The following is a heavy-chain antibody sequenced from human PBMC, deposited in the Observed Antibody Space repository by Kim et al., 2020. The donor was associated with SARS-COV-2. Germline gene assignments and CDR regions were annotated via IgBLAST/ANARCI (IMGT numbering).Heavy chain of an antibody. D-gene: IGHD3-3*01. V-gene: IGHV3-33*01. Sequence: GGSLRLSCAASGFTFSSYGMHWVRQAPGKGLEWLAVIWYDGSNKYYADSVKGRFTISRDNSKNTLYLQMNSLRAEDTAVYYCARDSKYYDFWSGYQDAFDIWGQGTMVTVSS. CDR1: GFTFSSYG. CDR3: ARDSKYYDFWSGYQDAFDI. CDR2: IWYDGSNK. J-gene: IGHJ3*02.